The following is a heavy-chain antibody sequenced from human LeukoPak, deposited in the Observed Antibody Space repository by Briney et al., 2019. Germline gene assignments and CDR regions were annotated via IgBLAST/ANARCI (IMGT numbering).Heavy chain of an antibody. V-gene: IGHV3-23*01. D-gene: IGHD3-22*01. J-gene: IGHJ4*02. CDR2: IGGGGVST. CDR1: GFTFSDYY. Sequence: SGGSLRLSCAASGFTFSDYYMSWIRQAPGKGLEWVSSIGGGGVSTYFADSVKGRFTISRDNSKNTLYLHMNNLRAEDTAVYYCAKHPSGYYYDLFDYWGQGTLVTVSS. CDR3: AKHPSGYYYDLFDY.